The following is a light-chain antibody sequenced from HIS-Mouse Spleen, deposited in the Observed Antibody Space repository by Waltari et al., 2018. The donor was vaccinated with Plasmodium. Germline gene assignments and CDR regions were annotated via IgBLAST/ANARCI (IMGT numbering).Light chain of an antibody. CDR3: YSTDSSGNYV. CDR2: EDS. J-gene: IGLJ1*01. Sequence: SYELTQPPSVSVSPGHTARITCSGDAFPKKYAYWYQQKSGQAPVLVIYEDSKRPSGIPERFSGSSSGTMATLTISGAQVEDEADYYCYSTDSSGNYVFGTGTKVTVL. V-gene: IGLV3-10*01. CDR1: AFPKKY.